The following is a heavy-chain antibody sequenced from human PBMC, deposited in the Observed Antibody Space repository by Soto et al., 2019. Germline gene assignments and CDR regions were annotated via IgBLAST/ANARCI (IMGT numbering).Heavy chain of an antibody. V-gene: IGHV3-21*01. Sequence: EVQLVESGGGLVKPGGSLRLSCAASGFTFSSYSMNWVRQAPGKGVEWVSSISSSSSYIYYADSVKGRFTISRDNAKNSLYLQMNILRAEDTAVYYCARGGSSALDYWGQGTLVTVSS. CDR3: ARGGSSALDY. D-gene: IGHD6-6*01. CDR2: ISSSSSYI. J-gene: IGHJ4*02. CDR1: GFTFSSYS.